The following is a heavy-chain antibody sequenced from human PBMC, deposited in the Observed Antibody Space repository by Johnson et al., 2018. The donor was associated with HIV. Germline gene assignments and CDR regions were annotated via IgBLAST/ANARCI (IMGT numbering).Heavy chain of an antibody. CDR1: GFTFDDHG. J-gene: IGHJ3*02. CDR3: AREGGIVAAQGDAFDI. CDR2: INWSGGTT. V-gene: IGHV3-20*04. Sequence: VQLVESGGDVVRPGGSLRLSCAGSGFTFDDHGMSWVRQVPGKGLEWVSGINWSGGTTGYADSVKGRFTISRDNTKNSLYLQMNSLRAEDTALYYCAREGGIVAAQGDAFDIWGKGTMVTVSS. D-gene: IGHD1-26*01.